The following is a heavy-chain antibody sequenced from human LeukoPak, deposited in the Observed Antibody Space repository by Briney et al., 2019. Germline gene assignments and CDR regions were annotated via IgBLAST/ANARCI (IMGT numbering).Heavy chain of an antibody. V-gene: IGHV4-59*10. CDR1: RGFLRESLTTYY. CDR2: IGHNGSV. CDR3: LGGDYDHLTGYFPV. Sequence: IPSETLSLTCAISRGFLRESLTTYYWGWIRQSGDKGLEWIGHIGHNGSVEYKASLKGRLLLSLDTSKDQISLELSHMTAADTAIYYCLGGDYDHLTGYFPVWGRGTLVTVSS. D-gene: IGHD3-9*01. J-gene: IGHJ4*01.